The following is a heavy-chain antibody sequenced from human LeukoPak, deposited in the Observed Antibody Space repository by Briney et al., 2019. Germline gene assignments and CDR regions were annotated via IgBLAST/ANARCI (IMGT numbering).Heavy chain of an antibody. V-gene: IGHV3-53*01. CDR1: GFTVSSNY. CDR2: IYSGGST. D-gene: IGHD3-22*01. J-gene: IGHJ4*02. CDR3: ASDFYYDSSGYYGNDY. Sequence: GGSLSLSCAASGFTVSSNYMSRVRQAPGKGLEWVSVIYSGGSTYYADSVKGRFTISRDNSKNTLYLQMNSLRAEDTAVYYCASDFYYDSSGYYGNDYWGQGTLVTVSS.